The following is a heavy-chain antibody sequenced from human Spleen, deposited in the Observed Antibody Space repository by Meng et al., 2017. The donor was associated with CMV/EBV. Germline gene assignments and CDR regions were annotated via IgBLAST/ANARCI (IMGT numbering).Heavy chain of an antibody. CDR3: AKPEGGTAMVPRDYYYGMDV. Sequence: GESLKISCAASGFSFSDYYMDWVRQAPGKGLEWVAFIRYDGSNKYYAGSVKGRFTISRDNSKNTLYLQMNSLRAEDTAVYYCAKPEGGTAMVPRDYYYGMDVWGQGTTVTVSS. CDR1: GFSFSDYY. J-gene: IGHJ6*02. CDR2: IRYDGSNK. D-gene: IGHD5-18*01. V-gene: IGHV3-30*02.